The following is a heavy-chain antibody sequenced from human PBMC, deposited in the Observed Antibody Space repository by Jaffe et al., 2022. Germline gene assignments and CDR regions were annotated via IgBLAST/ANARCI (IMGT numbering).Heavy chain of an antibody. V-gene: IGHV4-61*02. J-gene: IGHJ4*02. CDR3: ARAPHKYYFDY. CDR2: IYTSGST. Sequence: QVQLQESGPGLVKPSQTLSLTCTVSGGSISSGSYYWSWIRQPAGKGLEWIGRIYTSGSTNYNPSLKSRVTISVDTSKNQFSLKLSSVTAADTAVYYCARAPHKYYFDYWGQGTLVTVSS. CDR1: GGSISSGSYY.